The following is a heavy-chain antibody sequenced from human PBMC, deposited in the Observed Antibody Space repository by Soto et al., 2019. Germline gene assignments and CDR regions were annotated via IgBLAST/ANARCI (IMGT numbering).Heavy chain of an antibody. CDR2: MNPYTGET. J-gene: IGHJ4*02. CDR1: GYTFDAFD. V-gene: IGHV1-8*01. D-gene: IGHD2-15*01. Sequence: QVQLVQSGAEVRKPGASVRVSCKASGYTFDAFDIHWVRQATGQGLELIGWMNPYTGETAYTQTFRGRVSRTRDTSVSTAFMELTCLTSEDSAIYFCVRQAGGASTPCDDYWGQGTLVTVSS. CDR3: VRQAGGASTPCDDY.